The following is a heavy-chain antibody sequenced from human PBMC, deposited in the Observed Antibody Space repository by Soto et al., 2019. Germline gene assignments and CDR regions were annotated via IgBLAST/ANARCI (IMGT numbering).Heavy chain of an antibody. CDR1: GFSVSQNY. J-gene: IGHJ4*02. CDR3: ARGETGPYYFDS. V-gene: IGHV3-53*04. Sequence: EVQLVESGGGLVQPGGSLRLSCAASGFSVSQNYMSWVRQAPGKGLEWVSIIYGGETTFYADSVKGRFIMSRQNSKNTVFLQMNSLRPDDAAVYYCARGETGPYYFDSWGQGTLVTVSS. CDR2: IYGGETT. D-gene: IGHD1-1*01.